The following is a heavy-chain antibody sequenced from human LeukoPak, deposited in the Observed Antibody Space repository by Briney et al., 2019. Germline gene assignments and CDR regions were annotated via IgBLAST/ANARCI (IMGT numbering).Heavy chain of an antibody. D-gene: IGHD6-19*01. V-gene: IGHV4-38-2*02. CDR3: ARSGFATGWTFDY. Sequence: PSETLSLTCTVSGYSISRGYYWGWIRQSPGKGLEWIGIMYHSGIRHYNPSLKSRLTMSVDTSKNQFSLILSSVTAADTAVYYCARSGFATGWTFDYWGQGNLVTVSS. J-gene: IGHJ4*02. CDR2: MYHSGIR. CDR1: GYSISRGYY.